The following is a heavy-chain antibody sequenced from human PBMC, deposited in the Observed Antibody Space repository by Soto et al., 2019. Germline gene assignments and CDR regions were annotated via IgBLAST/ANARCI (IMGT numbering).Heavy chain of an antibody. J-gene: IGHJ6*01. V-gene: IGHV4-4*08. D-gene: IGHD6-19*01. CDR2: IYNSGIGST. Sequence: SETLSVTCTVSGDSIRSYYWTWSRQPPGKGLEWIATIYNSGIGSTHYNPSLKGRVTISADTSKKQFSLEVRSVIAADTAVYYCARPNIAVALYGVDVWGQGTTVTVSS. CDR3: ARPNIAVALYGVDV. CDR1: GDSIRSYY.